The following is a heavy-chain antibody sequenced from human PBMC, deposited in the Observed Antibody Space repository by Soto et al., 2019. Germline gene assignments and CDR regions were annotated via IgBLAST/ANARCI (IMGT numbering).Heavy chain of an antibody. CDR3: ARGDGGGENWFDP. V-gene: IGHV4-31*03. Sequence: SETLSLTCTVSGGSISSGGYYWSWIRQHPGKGLEWIGYIYYSGSTYYNPSLKSRVTISVGTSKNQFSLKLSSVTAADTAVYYCARGDGGGENWFDPWGQGTLVTVSS. CDR1: GGSISSGGYY. D-gene: IGHD2-21*01. J-gene: IGHJ5*02. CDR2: IYYSGST.